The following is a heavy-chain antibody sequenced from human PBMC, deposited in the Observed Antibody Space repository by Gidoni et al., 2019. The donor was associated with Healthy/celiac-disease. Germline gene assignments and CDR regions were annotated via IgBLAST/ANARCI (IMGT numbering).Heavy chain of an antibody. J-gene: IGHJ4*02. Sequence: QVQLQESGPGLVKPSQTLYLTFPVTGGSISSGSYYWSWIRQPAGKGLAWIGRIYTSGSTNYNPSLKCRVTRSVDTSKNQFSLKLSSVTAGDTAVYYGARDRMGGSLDYWGQGSLVTVSS. V-gene: IGHV4-61*02. D-gene: IGHD1-26*01. CDR2: IYTSGST. CDR3: ARDRMGGSLDY. CDR1: GGSISSGSYY.